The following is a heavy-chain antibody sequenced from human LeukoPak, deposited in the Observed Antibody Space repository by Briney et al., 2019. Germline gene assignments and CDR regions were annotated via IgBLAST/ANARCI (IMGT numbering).Heavy chain of an antibody. CDR3: AKSPTVDAAFDI. CDR2: IGYTGDST. Sequence: GGSLRLSCAASGFTFSSYAMNWVRQAPGKGLEGVSGIGYTGDSTFYADAVKGRFTVSRDSSKNTLFLHMNSLRAEDTALYYCAKSPTVDAAFDIWGQGTMVTVSS. J-gene: IGHJ3*02. D-gene: IGHD4-23*01. CDR1: GFTFSSYA. V-gene: IGHV3-23*01.